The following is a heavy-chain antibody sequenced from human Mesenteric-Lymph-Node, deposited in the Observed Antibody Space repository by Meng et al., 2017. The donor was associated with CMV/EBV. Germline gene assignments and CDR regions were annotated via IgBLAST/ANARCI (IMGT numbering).Heavy chain of an antibody. J-gene: IGHJ4*02. CDR3: VRGGDGYNLVFDY. D-gene: IGHD5-24*01. CDR2: SRNKANSYTT. V-gene: IGHV3-72*01. CDR1: GFTFSDHY. Sequence: SGFTFSDHYMEWVRQAPGKGLEWLGRSRNKANSYTTQYAASVKGRLTISRDDSKNSLNLQMNSLKTEDTAVYYCVRGGDGYNLVFDYWGQGTLVTVSS.